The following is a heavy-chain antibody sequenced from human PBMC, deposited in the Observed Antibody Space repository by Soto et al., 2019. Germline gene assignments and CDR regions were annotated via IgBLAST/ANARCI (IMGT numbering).Heavy chain of an antibody. D-gene: IGHD1-26*01. CDR3: ARDGSFDYKGLDF. CDR2: ISPYNGDT. J-gene: IGHJ4*02. CDR1: GYTVSSYG. V-gene: IGHV1-18*01. Sequence: ASVKVSCKASGYTVSSYGISWVRQAPGQGLEWMGWISPYNGDTNYAQKLQGRVTMTTDTSTRTAYMELRSLRSDDTAVYYCARDGSFDYKGLDFWGQGTLVTVSS.